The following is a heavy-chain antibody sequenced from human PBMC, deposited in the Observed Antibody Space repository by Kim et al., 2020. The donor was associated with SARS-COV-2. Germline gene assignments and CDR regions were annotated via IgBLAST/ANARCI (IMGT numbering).Heavy chain of an antibody. CDR3: ARETPRRVTMVRGVIVQDY. J-gene: IGHJ4*02. D-gene: IGHD3-10*01. V-gene: IGHV3-48*02. CDR1: GFTFSSYS. CDR2: ISSGNSPI. Sequence: GGSLRLSCAASGFTFSSYSMNWVRQAPGKGLEWVSYISSGNSPIYYADSVKGRFTISRDNAKNSLYLQMNSLRDEDTAVYYCARETPRRVTMVRGVIVQDYWGQGTLVTVSS.